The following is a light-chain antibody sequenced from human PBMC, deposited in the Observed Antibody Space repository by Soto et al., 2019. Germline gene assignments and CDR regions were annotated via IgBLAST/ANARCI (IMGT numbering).Light chain of an antibody. CDR3: QQLRMYPST. CDR2: AAS. CDR1: QDIAIY. V-gene: IGKV1-9*01. Sequence: IQLTQSPSSLSSSVGDRVTLTCRASQDIAIYLAWYQQKPGEAPKLLIYAASTLYGGVPSRFSGSGSGTAFALTINSLKAEDFVTYYCQQLRMYPSTLGCGTKVESK. J-gene: IGKJ4*01.